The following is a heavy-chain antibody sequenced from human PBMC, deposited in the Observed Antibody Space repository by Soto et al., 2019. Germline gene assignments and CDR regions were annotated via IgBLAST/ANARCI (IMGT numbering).Heavy chain of an antibody. CDR3: AKDQRGAFDY. CDR2: ISWNSGSI. J-gene: IGHJ4*02. CDR1: GFTFDDYA. D-gene: IGHD3-10*01. Sequence: GGSLRLSCAASGFTFDDYAMHWVRQAPGKGLEWVSGISWNSGSIGYADSVKGRFTISRDNAKNSLYLQMNSLRAEDTALYYCAKDQRGAFDYWGQGTLVTVSS. V-gene: IGHV3-9*01.